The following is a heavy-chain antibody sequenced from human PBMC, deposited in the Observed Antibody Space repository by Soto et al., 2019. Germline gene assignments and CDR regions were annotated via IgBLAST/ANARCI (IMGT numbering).Heavy chain of an antibody. D-gene: IGHD6-13*01. J-gene: IGHJ5*02. CDR2: IIPIFGTA. Sequence: QVQLVQSGAEVKKPGSSVKVSCKASGGTFSSYAISWVRQAPGQGLEWMGGIIPIFGTANYAQKFQGRVTITADESTSTAYMELSSLRSEDPAVYYCASRQEGRYISISAAAAVGWFDPWGQGTLVTVSS. V-gene: IGHV1-69*01. CDR3: ASRQEGRYISISAAAAVGWFDP. CDR1: GGTFSSYA.